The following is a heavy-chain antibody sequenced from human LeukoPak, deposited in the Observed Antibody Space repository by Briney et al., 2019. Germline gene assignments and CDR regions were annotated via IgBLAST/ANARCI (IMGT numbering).Heavy chain of an antibody. CDR3: ARVCYYDILTGYNNWFDP. J-gene: IGHJ5*02. CDR2: ISAYNGNT. Sequence: EASVKVSCKASGYTFTSYGISWVPQAPGQGLEWMGWISAYNGNTNYAQKLQGKVTMTTDTSTSTAYMELRSLRSDDTAVYYCARVCYYDILTGYNNWFDPWGQGTLVTVSS. V-gene: IGHV1-18*01. CDR1: GYTFTSYG. D-gene: IGHD3-9*01.